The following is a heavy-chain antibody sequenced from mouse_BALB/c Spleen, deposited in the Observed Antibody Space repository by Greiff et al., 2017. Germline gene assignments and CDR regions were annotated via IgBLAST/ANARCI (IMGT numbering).Heavy chain of an antibody. CDR3: AREGDYDGYAMDY. CDR2: ISSGGSYT. D-gene: IGHD2-4*01. Sequence: EVKLQESGGGLVKPGGSLKLSCAASGFTFSSYAMSWVRQSPEKRLEWVAEISSGGSYTYYPDTVTGRFTISRDNAKNTLYLEMSSLRSEDTAMYYCAREGDYDGYAMDYWGQGTSVTVSS. J-gene: IGHJ4*01. V-gene: IGHV5-9-4*01. CDR1: GFTFSSYA.